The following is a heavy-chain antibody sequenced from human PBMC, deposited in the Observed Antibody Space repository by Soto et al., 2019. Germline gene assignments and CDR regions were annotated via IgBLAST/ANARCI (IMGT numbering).Heavy chain of an antibody. J-gene: IGHJ5*02. CDR2: IYSGSTI. Sequence: EGQLVESGGGLVQPGGSLTLSCSTSGLTVNNNYVSWVRQAPGQGLEWVSVIYSGSTIYYADSVKGRFIISRDNSNNTLYLQMNSLGDEDTAVYYCAKFPWSGFDPWGQGIMVTVSS. D-gene: IGHD2-15*01. CDR3: AKFPWSGFDP. CDR1: GLTVNNNY. V-gene: IGHV3-66*01.